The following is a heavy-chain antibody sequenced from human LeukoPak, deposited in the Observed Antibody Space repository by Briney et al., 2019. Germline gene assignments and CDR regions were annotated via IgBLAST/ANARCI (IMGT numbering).Heavy chain of an antibody. J-gene: IGHJ5*02. Sequence: PGGSLRLSCAASGFTFSDYYMSWIRQAPGKGLEWVSYISSSGSTIYYADSVKGRFTISRDNAKNSLYLQMNSLRAEDTAVYYCARDFCSSTSCFYDPWGQGTLVTVSS. V-gene: IGHV3-11*04. CDR2: ISSSGSTI. D-gene: IGHD2-2*01. CDR1: GFTFSDYY. CDR3: ARDFCSSTSCFYDP.